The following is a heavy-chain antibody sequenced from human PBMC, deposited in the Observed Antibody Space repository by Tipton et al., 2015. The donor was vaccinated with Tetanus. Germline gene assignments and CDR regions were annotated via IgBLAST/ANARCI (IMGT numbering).Heavy chain of an antibody. V-gene: IGHV3-11*01. CDR3: AREVGYYGSGSYYIGDV. J-gene: IGHJ6*02. CDR1: GFTFSDYY. Sequence: SLRLSCAASGFTFSDYYMSWIRQAPGKGLEWVSYISSSGSTIYYADSVKGRFTISRDNAKNSLYLQMNSLRAEDTAVYYCFAREVGYYGSGSYYIGDVWGQGTTVTVSS. CDR2: ISSSGSTI. D-gene: IGHD3-10*01.